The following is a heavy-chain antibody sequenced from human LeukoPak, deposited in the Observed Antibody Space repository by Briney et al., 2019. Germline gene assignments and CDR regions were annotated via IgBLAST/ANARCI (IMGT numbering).Heavy chain of an antibody. D-gene: IGHD3-22*01. V-gene: IGHV3-53*01. J-gene: IGHJ4*02. CDR3: ARDFPPRGYPDY. CDR2: IYSAGST. CDR1: GFTVSSNY. Sequence: PGGSLRLSCAASGFTVSSNYMSWVRQAPGKGLEWVSVIYSAGSTYYADSVKGRFTISRDNSKNTLYLQMNSLRAEDTAVYYCARDFPPRGYPDYWGQGTLVTVSS.